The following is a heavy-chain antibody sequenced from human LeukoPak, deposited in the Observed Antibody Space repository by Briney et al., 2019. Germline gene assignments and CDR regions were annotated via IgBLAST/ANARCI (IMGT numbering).Heavy chain of an antibody. V-gene: IGHV3-7*01. J-gene: IGHJ4*02. CDR2: IKQDGSEE. CDR1: GFTFSYYW. Sequence: GGSLRLSCAASGFTFSYYWMSWVRQAPGKGLEWVANIKQDGSEEYYVDSVKGGFTISRDNAKSSLYLQMNSLRDEDTAVYYCARVWPGDYWGQGTLVTVSS. CDR3: ARVWPGDY. D-gene: IGHD2-21*01.